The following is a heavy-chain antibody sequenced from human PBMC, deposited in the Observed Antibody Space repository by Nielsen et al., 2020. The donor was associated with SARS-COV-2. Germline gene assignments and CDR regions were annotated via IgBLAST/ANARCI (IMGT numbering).Heavy chain of an antibody. Sequence: SVKVSCKASGYTFTGYYLHWVRQAPGQGLEWMGRIIPILGIASYAQKFQGRVTITADKSTSTAYMELSSLRSEDTAVYYCARDSRRTGESLIPWGQGTLVTVSS. CDR2: IIPILGIA. V-gene: IGHV1-69*04. D-gene: IGHD7-27*01. J-gene: IGHJ5*02. CDR3: ARDSRRTGESLIP. CDR1: GYTFTGYY.